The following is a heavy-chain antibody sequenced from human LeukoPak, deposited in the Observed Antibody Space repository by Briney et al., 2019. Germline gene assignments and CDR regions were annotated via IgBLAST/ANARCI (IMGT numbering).Heavy chain of an antibody. J-gene: IGHJ4*02. D-gene: IGHD6-19*01. V-gene: IGHV3-21*01. Sequence: GGSLRLSCAASGFTFSAFSMNWVRQAPGKGLEWVSAISSSSSDIYYTDSVKGRFTVSRDNANNFLYLQVSSLRAEDTAVYYCATGYTSGTRIDYWGQGTLVSVSS. CDR1: GFTFSAFS. CDR2: ISSSSSDI. CDR3: ATGYTSGTRIDY.